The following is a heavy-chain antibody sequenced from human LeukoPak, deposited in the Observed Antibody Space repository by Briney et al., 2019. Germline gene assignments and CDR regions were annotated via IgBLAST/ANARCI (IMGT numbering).Heavy chain of an antibody. D-gene: IGHD6-6*01. CDR3: AKDRISGQGGAARILDY. CDR2: MSGGGLSP. CDR1: DSNIGTYA. V-gene: IGHV3-23*01. J-gene: IGHJ4*02. Sequence: PGGSLRLSCGAPDSNIGTYAVTWVRQVLGKGLEWVSGMSGGGLSPYFARSVKARFNICSDTSKNTFYLEMNSLGADDTALYYCAKDRISGQGGAARILDYWGQGILVTVSS.